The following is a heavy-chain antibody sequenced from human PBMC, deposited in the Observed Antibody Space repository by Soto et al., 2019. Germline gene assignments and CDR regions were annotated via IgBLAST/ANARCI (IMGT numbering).Heavy chain of an antibody. Sequence: QVQLQESGPGLVKPSGTLSLTCAVSSGSISSSNWWSWVRQPPGKGLEWIGEIYHSGSTNYNPSLKSRVTISVDTSKNQFSLKLSSVTAADTAVYYCARGAVPAPYAFDIWGQGTMVTVSS. CDR2: IYHSGST. CDR3: ARGAVPAPYAFDI. D-gene: IGHD2-2*01. J-gene: IGHJ3*02. V-gene: IGHV4-4*02. CDR1: SGSISSSNW.